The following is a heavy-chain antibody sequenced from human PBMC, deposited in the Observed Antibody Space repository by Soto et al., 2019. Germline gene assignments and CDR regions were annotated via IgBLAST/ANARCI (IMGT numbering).Heavy chain of an antibody. Sequence: QVQLVESGGGVVQPGRSLRLSCAASGFIFSAYGMHWVRQAPGKGLEWVAVISHDGSNSHYADSVKGRFIISRDNSKNTLYLQMNSLRTEDTAVYSCVIYSNGPGYYYGMDVWGQGTTVTVSS. V-gene: IGHV3-30*03. CDR3: VIYSNGPGYYYGMDV. CDR1: GFIFSAYG. CDR2: ISHDGSNS. J-gene: IGHJ6*02. D-gene: IGHD4-4*01.